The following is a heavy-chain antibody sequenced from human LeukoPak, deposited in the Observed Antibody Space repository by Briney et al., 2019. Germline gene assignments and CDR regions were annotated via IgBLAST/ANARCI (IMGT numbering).Heavy chain of an antibody. CDR3: ARQGVGATDC. Sequence: PSETLSLTCTVSDGSISSSTYYWAWIRQSPGKGLEWIGSITYSGSTYYNPSLESRVTISVDTSKNQFSLGLISVTAVDTAVYYCARQGVGATDCWGQGTLVTVSS. J-gene: IGHJ4*02. D-gene: IGHD1-26*01. V-gene: IGHV4-39*01. CDR1: DGSISSSTYY. CDR2: ITYSGST.